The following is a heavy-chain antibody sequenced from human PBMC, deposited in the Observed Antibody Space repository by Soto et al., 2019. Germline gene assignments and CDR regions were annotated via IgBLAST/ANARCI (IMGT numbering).Heavy chain of an antibody. J-gene: IGHJ4*02. V-gene: IGHV4-31*03. D-gene: IGHD3-22*01. CDR2: IYYSGST. CDR3: ARRGDYDSSGYFDY. Sequence: PSETLSLTCTVSGGSISSGGYYWSWIRQHPGKGLEWIGYIYYSGSTYYNPSLKSRVTISVDTSKNQFSLKLSCVTAADTAVYYCARRGDYDSSGYFDYWGQGTLVTVSS. CDR1: GGSISSGGYY.